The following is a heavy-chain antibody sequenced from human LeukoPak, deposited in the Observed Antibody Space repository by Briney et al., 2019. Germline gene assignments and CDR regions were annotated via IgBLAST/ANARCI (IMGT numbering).Heavy chain of an antibody. J-gene: IGHJ5*02. CDR2: ISGSGGST. D-gene: IGHD4-17*01. V-gene: IGHV3-23*01. CDR3: TRPPTVTTS. CDR1: GFTFSSYA. Sequence: PGGSLRLSCAASGFTFSSYAMSWVRQAPGKGLEWVSAISGSGGSTYYADSVKGRFTISRDNSKNTLYLQMNSLKTEDTAVYYCTRPPTVTTSWGQGTLVTVSS.